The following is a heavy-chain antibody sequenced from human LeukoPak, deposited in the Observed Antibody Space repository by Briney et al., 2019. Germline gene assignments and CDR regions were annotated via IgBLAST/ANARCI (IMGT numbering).Heavy chain of an antibody. CDR2: ISSSSSYI. J-gene: IGHJ3*02. CDR3: ARWRMGIAPPEWAFDI. Sequence: PGGSLRLSCAASGFTFSSYSMNWVRQALGKGLEWVSSISSSSSYIYYADSVKGRFTTSRDNAKNSLYLQMNSLRAEDTAVYYCARWRMGIAPPEWAFDIWGQGTMVTVSS. V-gene: IGHV3-21*01. D-gene: IGHD6-13*01. CDR1: GFTFSSYS.